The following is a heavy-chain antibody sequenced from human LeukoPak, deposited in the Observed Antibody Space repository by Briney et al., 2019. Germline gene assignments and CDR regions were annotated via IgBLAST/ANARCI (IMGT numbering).Heavy chain of an antibody. CDR2: INPNSGGT. CDR3: ARSGAIVVVPAAIDFDY. Sequence: ASVKVSCKASGYTFTGYYMHWVRQAPGQGLEWMGRINPNSGGTNYAQKFQGRVTMTRDTSISTAYMELSRLRSDDTAVYYCARSGAIVVVPAAIDFDYWGQGTLVTVSS. D-gene: IGHD2-2*02. V-gene: IGHV1-2*06. J-gene: IGHJ4*02. CDR1: GYTFTGYY.